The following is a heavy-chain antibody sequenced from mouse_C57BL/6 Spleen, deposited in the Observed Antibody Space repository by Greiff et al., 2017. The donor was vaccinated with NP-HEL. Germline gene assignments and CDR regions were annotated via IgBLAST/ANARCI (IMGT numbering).Heavy chain of an antibody. D-gene: IGHD4-1*01. Sequence: QVQLQQPGAELVKPGASVKLSCKASGYTFTSYWMHWVKQRPGQGLEWIGMIHPNSGSTNYNEKFKSKATLTVDKSSSTAYMQLSSLTSEDSAVYYCARRNWAYAMDYWGQGTSVTVSS. V-gene: IGHV1-64*01. CDR1: GYTFTSYW. CDR3: ARRNWAYAMDY. J-gene: IGHJ4*01. CDR2: IHPNSGST.